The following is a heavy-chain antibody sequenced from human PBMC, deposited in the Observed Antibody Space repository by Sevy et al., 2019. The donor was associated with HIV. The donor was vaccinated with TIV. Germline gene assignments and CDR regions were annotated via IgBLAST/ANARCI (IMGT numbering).Heavy chain of an antibody. CDR3: ARSPPVVVVPGAPSWFDP. D-gene: IGHD2-2*01. CDR2: INESGIT. J-gene: IGHJ5*02. V-gene: IGHV4-34*01. Sequence: SETLSLTCAVHDGSFSGYYWNWIRQLPGKGLEWIGEINESGITNYNPSLKSRVTISVDTSKEEFSLKLNSVTAADTAVYFCARSPPVVVVPGAPSWFDPWGQGTLVTVSS. CDR1: DGSFSGYY.